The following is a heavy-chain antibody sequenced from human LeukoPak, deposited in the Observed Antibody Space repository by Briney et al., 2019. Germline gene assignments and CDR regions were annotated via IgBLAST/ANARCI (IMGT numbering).Heavy chain of an antibody. D-gene: IGHD3-22*01. CDR3: ARDQRIYYDSSGPHDY. CDR2: ISAYNGNT. J-gene: IGHJ4*02. CDR1: GYTFTGYY. V-gene: IGHV1-18*04. Sequence: ASVKVSCKASGYTFTGYYMHWVRQAPGQGLEWMGWISAYNGNTNYAQKLQGRVTMTTDTSTSTAYMELRSLRSDDTAVYYCARDQRIYYDSSGPHDYWGQGTLVTVSS.